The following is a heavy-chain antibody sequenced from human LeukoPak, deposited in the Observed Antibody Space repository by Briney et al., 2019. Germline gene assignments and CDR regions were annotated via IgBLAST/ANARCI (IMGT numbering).Heavy chain of an antibody. D-gene: IGHD7-27*01. V-gene: IGHV5-51*01. CDR1: RYSFTSYW. CDR2: IYPGDSDT. CDR3: ARVLTGDAHHYYYHGMDV. Sequence: GESLKISCKGSRYSFTSYWISWVRQMPGKGLEWRRIIYPGDSDTRYSPSFQGQVTISADKSISTAYLQWSSLKASDTAMYYCARVLTGDAHHYYYHGMDVWGQGTTVTVSS. J-gene: IGHJ6*02.